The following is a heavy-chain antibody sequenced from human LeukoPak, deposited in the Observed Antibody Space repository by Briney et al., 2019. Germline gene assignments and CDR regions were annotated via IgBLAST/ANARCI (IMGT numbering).Heavy chain of an antibody. CDR2: INHSGST. D-gene: IGHD3-10*01. CDR3: AEVMVRGVRVRTYYFDY. CDR1: GGSFSGYY. J-gene: IGHJ4*02. V-gene: IGHV4-34*01. Sequence: SETLSFTCAVYGGSFSGYYWSWIRQPPGKGLEWIGEINHSGSTNYNPSLKSRVTISVDTSKNQFSLKLSSVTAADTAVYYCAEVMVRGVRVRTYYFDYWGQGTLVTVSS.